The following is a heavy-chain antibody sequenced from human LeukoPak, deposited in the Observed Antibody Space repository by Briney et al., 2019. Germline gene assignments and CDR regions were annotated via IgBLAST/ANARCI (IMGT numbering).Heavy chain of an antibody. D-gene: IGHD6-13*01. CDR3: ARVSRAAAGS. Sequence: GGSLRLSCAASGFTFSSYAMHWVRQAPGKGLEWVAVISYDGSNKYYADSVKGRFTISRDNSKNTLYLQMNSLRAEDTAVYYCARVSRAAAGSWGQGTLVTVSS. CDR2: ISYDGSNK. V-gene: IGHV3-30-3*01. J-gene: IGHJ4*02. CDR1: GFTFSSYA.